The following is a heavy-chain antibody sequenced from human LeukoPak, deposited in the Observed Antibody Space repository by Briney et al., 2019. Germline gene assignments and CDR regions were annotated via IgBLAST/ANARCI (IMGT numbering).Heavy chain of an antibody. CDR1: GFTFSNYW. D-gene: IGHD6-13*01. CDR3: ARAHSIRWNGFNP. CDR2: ITSDGSST. V-gene: IGHV3-74*01. J-gene: IGHJ5*02. Sequence: GGSLRLSCAASGFTFSNYWMHWIRQAPGKGLVWVSRITSDGSSTTYADSVKGRFTISRDNAKNTLYLQMNSLRADDTAVYYCARAHSIRWNGFNPWGQGTLVTVSS.